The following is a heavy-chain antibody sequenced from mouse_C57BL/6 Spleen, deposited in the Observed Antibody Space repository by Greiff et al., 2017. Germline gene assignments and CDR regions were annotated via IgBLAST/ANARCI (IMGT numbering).Heavy chain of an antibody. V-gene: IGHV1-50*01. CDR2: IDPSDSYT. CDR1: GYTFTSYW. CDR3: ARRATVVASPY. D-gene: IGHD1-1*01. J-gene: IGHJ3*01. Sequence: VQLQQPGAELVKPGASVKLSCKASGYTFTSYWMQWVKQRPGQGLEWIGEIDPSDSYTNYNQKFKGKATLTVDTSSSTAYIQLSSLTSEDSAVYYCARRATVVASPYWGQGTLVTVSA.